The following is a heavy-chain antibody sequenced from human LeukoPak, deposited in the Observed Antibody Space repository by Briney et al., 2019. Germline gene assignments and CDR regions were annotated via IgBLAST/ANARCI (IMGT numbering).Heavy chain of an antibody. Sequence: GGSLRLSCAASGFTFSSYWMSWVRQAPGKGLEWVANIKQDGSEKYYVDSVKGRFTISRDNAKNSLYLQMNSLRAEDTAVYYCARQYCSGGSCYDYWGQGTLVTVSS. D-gene: IGHD2-15*01. CDR1: GFTFSSYW. J-gene: IGHJ4*02. CDR3: ARQYCSGGSCYDY. CDR2: IKQDGSEK. V-gene: IGHV3-7*03.